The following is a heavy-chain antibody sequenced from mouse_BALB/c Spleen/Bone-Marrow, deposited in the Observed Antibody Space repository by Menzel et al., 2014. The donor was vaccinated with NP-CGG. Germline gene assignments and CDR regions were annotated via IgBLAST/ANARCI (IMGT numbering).Heavy chain of an antibody. CDR1: GFSLTNYG. CDR2: IWSDGNT. V-gene: IGHV2-6*02. J-gene: IGHJ4*01. Sequence: VKVVESGPGLVAPSQSLSITCTVSGFSLTNYGVHWVRQPPGKGLEWLVVIWSDGNTTYNSALKSRLSISKDNSKSQVFLKMNSLRTDDTAMYYCARNPYGNYAMDYWGQGTSVTVSS. D-gene: IGHD2-10*02. CDR3: ARNPYGNYAMDY.